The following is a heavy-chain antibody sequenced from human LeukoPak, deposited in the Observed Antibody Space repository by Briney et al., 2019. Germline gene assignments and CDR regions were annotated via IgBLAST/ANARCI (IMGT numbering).Heavy chain of an antibody. V-gene: IGHV4-38-2*02. CDR1: GYSISSGYY. CDR3: AKRGGMYPAHYFDY. D-gene: IGHD3-16*01. Sequence: SETLSLTCTVSGYSISSGYYWGWIRQPPGKGLEWIGSIYHSGSTYYNPSLKSRVTISVDTSKNQFSLKLSSVTAADTAVYYCAKRGGMYPAHYFDYWGQGTLVTVSS. CDR2: IYHSGST. J-gene: IGHJ4*02.